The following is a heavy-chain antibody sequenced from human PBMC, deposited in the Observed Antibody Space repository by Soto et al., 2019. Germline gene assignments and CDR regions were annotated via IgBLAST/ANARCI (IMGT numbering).Heavy chain of an antibody. J-gene: IGHJ6*02. D-gene: IGHD4-17*01. Sequence: QVQLVQSGAEVKKPGSSVKVSCKASGGSLSNYGISWVRQAPGQGLEWMGAIIPVFGTPNYAQKCQDRVPITADESTTTVYMEVRSLTSEDTAVNYCARGDAIKIVVTTYDAMDVWGHGTRVTVSS. CDR1: GGSLSNYG. CDR3: ARGDAIKIVVTTYDAMDV. V-gene: IGHV1-69*12. CDR2: IIPVFGTP.